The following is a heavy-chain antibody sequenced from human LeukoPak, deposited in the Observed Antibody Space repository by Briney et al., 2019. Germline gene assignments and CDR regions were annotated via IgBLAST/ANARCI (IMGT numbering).Heavy chain of an antibody. CDR1: GFTFSSYA. V-gene: IGHV3-23*01. D-gene: IGHD4-17*01. J-gene: IGHJ6*02. CDR2: ISGSGGST. CDR3: AKDLRDNYYYYGMDV. Sequence: GGSLRLSCAASGFTFSSYAMSWVRQAPGKGLEWVSAISGSGGSTYYADSVKGRFIISRDNSKNTLYLQMNSLRAEDTAVYYCAKDLRDNYYYYGMDVWGQGATVTVSS.